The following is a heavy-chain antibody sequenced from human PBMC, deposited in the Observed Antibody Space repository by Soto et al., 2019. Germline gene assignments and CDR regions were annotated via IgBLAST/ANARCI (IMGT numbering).Heavy chain of an antibody. J-gene: IGHJ6*02. Sequence: QVQLVQSGAEVKKPGSSVKFSCKASGGTFSSYAISWLRQAPGQGLEWMGGILPSSETTSYAQKFQRRVTITAEESKSTDYMELSSLRSEDKAGSYCASYQGSGACLEISYYYYCGMDVLSQCTTVTVSS. CDR1: GGTFSSYA. D-gene: IGHD2-21*02. CDR3: ASYQGSGACLEISYYYYCGMDV. CDR2: ILPSSETT. V-gene: IGHV1-69*01.